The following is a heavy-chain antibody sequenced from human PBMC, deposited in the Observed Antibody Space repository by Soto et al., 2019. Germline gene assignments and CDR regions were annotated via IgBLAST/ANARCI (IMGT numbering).Heavy chain of an antibody. CDR3: ARGMTTVTTLDY. Sequence: SETLSLTCNVSGGSISSGGYSWRWIRQPPGKGLEWIEYIYHSGSTYYNPSLKSRVTISVDRSKNQFSLKLSSVTAADTAVYYCARGMTTVTTLDYWGQGTLVTVSS. V-gene: IGHV4-30-2*01. J-gene: IGHJ4*02. D-gene: IGHD4-4*01. CDR2: IYHSGST. CDR1: GGSISSGGYS.